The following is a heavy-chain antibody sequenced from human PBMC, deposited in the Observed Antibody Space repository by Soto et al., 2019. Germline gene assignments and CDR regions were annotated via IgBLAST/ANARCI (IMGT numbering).Heavy chain of an antibody. CDR2: INAGNGNT. CDR3: ARHRMWSAVAGTRFDS. CDR1: GYTFTSYA. J-gene: IGHJ4*02. V-gene: IGHV1-3*05. Sequence: QVQLVQSGAEEKKPGASVKVSCKASGYTFTSYAMHWVRQAPGQRLEWMGWINAGNGNTKYSQKLQGRVTVTRDKSASTAYMELSSLRSEDTAVYYCARHRMWSAVAGTRFDSWGQGTLVTVSS. D-gene: IGHD6-19*01.